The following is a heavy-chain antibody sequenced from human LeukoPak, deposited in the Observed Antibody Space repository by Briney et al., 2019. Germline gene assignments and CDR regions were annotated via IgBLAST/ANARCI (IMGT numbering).Heavy chain of an antibody. CDR1: GYSFTSYD. J-gene: IGHJ5*02. V-gene: IGHV1-8*01. CDR2: MNPNSGNA. CDR3: AIVGYCSSVTCGGSYNWFDP. Sequence: ASVRVSCKASGYSFTSYDINWVRQATGQGLEGMGWMNPNSGNADFAQKFQGRVTLTRGSSISTAYMELSALTYDDTAVYYCAIVGYCSSVTCGGSYNWFDPWGQGTLVTVSS. D-gene: IGHD2-2*01.